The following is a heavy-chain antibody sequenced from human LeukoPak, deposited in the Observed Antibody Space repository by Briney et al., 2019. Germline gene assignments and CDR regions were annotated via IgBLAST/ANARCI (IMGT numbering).Heavy chain of an antibody. Sequence: SETLSLTCAVYGGSFSGYYWSWIRQPPGKGLEWIGEINHSGGTNYNPPLKSRVTISVDTSKNQFSLKLSSVTAADTAVYYCARAAGYCSGGSCYFGYWGQGTLVTVSS. V-gene: IGHV4-34*01. J-gene: IGHJ4*02. CDR2: INHSGGT. CDR1: GGSFSGYY. D-gene: IGHD2-15*01. CDR3: ARAAGYCSGGSCYFGY.